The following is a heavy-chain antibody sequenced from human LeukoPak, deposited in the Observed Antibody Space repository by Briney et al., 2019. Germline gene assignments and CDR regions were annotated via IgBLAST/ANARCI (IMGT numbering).Heavy chain of an antibody. CDR1: GGSISSSSYY. J-gene: IGHJ3*01. CDR3: ARVVNWGSPDAFDV. V-gene: IGHV4-39*07. Sequence: SETLSLTCTVSGGSISSSSYYWSWIRQPPGKGLERIGEINDSEITNYNPSLKSRVTISVDTSKNQFSLKLTSVTAADTAVYYCARVVNWGSPDAFDVWGQGTMITVSS. D-gene: IGHD7-27*01. CDR2: INDSEIT.